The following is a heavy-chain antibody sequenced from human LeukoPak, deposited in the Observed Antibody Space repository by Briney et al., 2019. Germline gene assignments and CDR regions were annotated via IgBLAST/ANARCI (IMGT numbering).Heavy chain of an antibody. Sequence: GGSLRLSCAASGFTFSSYGMHWVRQAPGKGLEWVAFIRYDGSNKYYADSVKGRFTISRDNSKNTLYLQMNSLRAEDTAVYYCAKDRVDTAMVKGRYFDYWGQGTLVTVSS. CDR2: IRYDGSNK. D-gene: IGHD5-18*01. CDR3: AKDRVDTAMVKGRYFDY. CDR1: GFTFSSYG. V-gene: IGHV3-30*02. J-gene: IGHJ4*02.